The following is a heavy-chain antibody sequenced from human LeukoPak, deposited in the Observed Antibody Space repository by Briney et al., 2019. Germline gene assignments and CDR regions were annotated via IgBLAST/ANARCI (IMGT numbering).Heavy chain of an antibody. D-gene: IGHD4-17*01. J-gene: IGHJ4*02. V-gene: IGHV4-59*01. CDR3: ARGKYGDYGDFDY. Sequence: PSETLSLTCTVSGGSISSYYWSWIRQPPGEGLEWIGYIYYSGSTNYNPSLKSRVTISVDTSKNQFSLKLSSVTAADTAVYYCARGKYGDYGDFDYWGQGTLVTVSS. CDR1: GGSISSYY. CDR2: IYYSGST.